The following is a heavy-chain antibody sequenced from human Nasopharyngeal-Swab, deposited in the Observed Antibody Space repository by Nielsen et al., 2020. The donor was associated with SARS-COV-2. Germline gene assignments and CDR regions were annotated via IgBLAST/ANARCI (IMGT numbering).Heavy chain of an antibody. CDR1: GGSFSGYY. CDR2: INHSGST. D-gene: IGHD4-17*01. J-gene: IGHJ6*02. V-gene: IGHV4-34*01. CDR3: ARVGGDGYYYYGMDV. Sequence: SETLSLTCAVYGGSFSGYYWSWIRQPPRKGLEWIGEINHSGSTNYNPSLKSRVTISVDTSKNQFSLKLSPVTAADTAVYYCARVGGDGYYYYGMDVWGQGTTVTVSS.